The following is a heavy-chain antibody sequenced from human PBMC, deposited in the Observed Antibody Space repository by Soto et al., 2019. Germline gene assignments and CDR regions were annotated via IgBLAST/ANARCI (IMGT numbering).Heavy chain of an antibody. D-gene: IGHD3-3*01. J-gene: IGHJ3*02. V-gene: IGHV1-46*01. CDR1: GYTFTSYY. Sequence: QVQLVQSGAEVKKPGASVKVSCKASGYTFTSYYMHWVRQAPGHGLEWMGLINPSGGSTSYAKKLQGRGTMTRDTSTSTVDRERSSRRSEDTAVYDCARRGENTIFGVVMEALDIWGQGTMVTVSS. CDR3: ARRGENTIFGVVMEALDI. CDR2: INPSGGST.